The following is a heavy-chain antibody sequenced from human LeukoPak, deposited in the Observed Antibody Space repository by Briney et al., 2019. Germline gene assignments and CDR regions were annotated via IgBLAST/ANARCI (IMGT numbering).Heavy chain of an antibody. D-gene: IGHD3-3*01. CDR2: INPNSGGT. V-gene: IGHV1-2*04. J-gene: IGHJ6*02. CDR1: GYTFTGYY. CDR3: ARDMTGITIFGYYYGMDV. Sequence: ASVKVSCKASGYTFTGYYMHWVRRAPGQGLEWMGWINPNSGGTNYAQKFQGWVTMTRDTSISTAYMELSRLRSDDTAVYYCARDMTGITIFGYYYGMDVWGQGTTVTVSS.